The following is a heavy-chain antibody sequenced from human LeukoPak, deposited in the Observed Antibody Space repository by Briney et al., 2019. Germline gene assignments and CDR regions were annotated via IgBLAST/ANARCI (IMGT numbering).Heavy chain of an antibody. CDR2: IKSKTDGGTT. CDR3: TTDRVTMIVVVTPDAFDI. Sequence: GGSLRLSCAASGFTFSNACMSWVRQAPGKGLEWVGRIKSKTDGGTTDYAAPVKGRFTISRDDSKNTLYLQMNRLKTEDTAVYYCTTDRVTMIVVVTPDAFDIWGQGTMVTVSS. CDR1: GFTFSNAC. V-gene: IGHV3-15*01. D-gene: IGHD3-22*01. J-gene: IGHJ3*02.